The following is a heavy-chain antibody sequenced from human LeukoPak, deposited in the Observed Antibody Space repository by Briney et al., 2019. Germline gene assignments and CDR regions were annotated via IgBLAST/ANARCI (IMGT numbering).Heavy chain of an antibody. CDR2: INIDGSIT. J-gene: IGHJ4*02. CDR3: ARGIVGATVVDY. Sequence: AGSLRLSCAASGFTFSSYWMHWDRQAPGKGLVWVSRINIDGSITGYADSVKGRSTICRDNAKNTLYLQMNSLRAEDTAVYYCARGIVGATVVDYWGQGALVTVSS. D-gene: IGHD1-26*01. V-gene: IGHV3-74*01. CDR1: GFTFSSYW.